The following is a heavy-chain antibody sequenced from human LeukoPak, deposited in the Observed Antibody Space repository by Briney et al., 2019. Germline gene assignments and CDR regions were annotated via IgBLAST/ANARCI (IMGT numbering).Heavy chain of an antibody. CDR2: INWNGGST. CDR1: GFSFSSYA. Sequence: GGSLRLSCATSGFSFSSYAMSWVRQAPGKGLEWVSGINWNGGSTGYADSVKGRFTISRDNAKNSLYLQMNSLRAEDTALYYCARVAPGQVAAFDYWGQGTLVTVSS. V-gene: IGHV3-20*04. CDR3: ARVAPGQVAAFDY. D-gene: IGHD2-15*01. J-gene: IGHJ4*02.